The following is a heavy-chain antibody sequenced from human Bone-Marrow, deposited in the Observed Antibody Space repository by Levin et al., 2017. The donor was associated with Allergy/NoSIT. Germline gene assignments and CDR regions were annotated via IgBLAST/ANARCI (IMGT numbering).Heavy chain of an antibody. CDR2: LYSGSKT. CDR1: GFTVSTSH. CDR3: ARTTVTARHYYSYDVDV. D-gene: IGHD4-17*01. J-gene: IGHJ6*02. Sequence: PGGSLRLSCAASGFTVSTSHMSWVRQAPGKGLEWVSVLYSGSKTYYADSVKGRFSISSDISRNTLFLQMNSLRAEDTAVYYCARTTVTARHYYSYDVDVWGQGTTVAVSS. V-gene: IGHV3-53*01.